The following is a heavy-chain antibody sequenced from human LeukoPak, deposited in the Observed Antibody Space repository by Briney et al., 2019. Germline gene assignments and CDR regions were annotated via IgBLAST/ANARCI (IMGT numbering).Heavy chain of an antibody. J-gene: IGHJ4*02. CDR3: AGHFGAWHYFDY. CDR1: GFTFSSYA. CDR2: ISYDGSTK. D-gene: IGHD3-3*01. V-gene: IGHV3-30*04. Sequence: GGSLRLSCAASGFTFSSYAIHWVRQAPGKGLEWVALISYDGSTKYSTDSVKGRFTVSRDNSKNTLYLQMNSLRPEDTAVYYCAGHFGAWHYFDYWGQGTLVTVSS.